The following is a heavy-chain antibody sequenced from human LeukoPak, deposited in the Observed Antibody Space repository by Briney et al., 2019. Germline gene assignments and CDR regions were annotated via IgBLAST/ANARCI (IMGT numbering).Heavy chain of an antibody. D-gene: IGHD5-24*01. J-gene: IGHJ4*02. Sequence: GESLKISCKASGYTFTNYWIAWVRQMPGKGLEWMGIIYPGDSDTRYSPSFQGQVTISADKSISTAYLHWSSLKASDTAMYYCARHRDGYADYWGQGTLVTVSS. V-gene: IGHV5-51*01. CDR1: GYTFTNYW. CDR3: ARHRDGYADY. CDR2: IYPGDSDT.